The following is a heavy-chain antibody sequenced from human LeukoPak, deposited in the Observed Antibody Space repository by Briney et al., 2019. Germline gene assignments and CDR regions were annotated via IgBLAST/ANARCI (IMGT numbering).Heavy chain of an antibody. CDR3: AKVSESSDWSYFDD. CDR1: GFTFSSYG. J-gene: IGHJ4*02. V-gene: IGHV3-30*18. CDR2: ISYDGSNK. Sequence: GGSLRLSCAASGFTFSSYGMHWVRQAPGKGLEWVAVISYDGSNKYYADSVKGRFTVARDNSKNTLYLQLNSLRGEDTAVYYCAKVSESSDWSYFDDWGQGTLVTVSS. D-gene: IGHD3-22*01.